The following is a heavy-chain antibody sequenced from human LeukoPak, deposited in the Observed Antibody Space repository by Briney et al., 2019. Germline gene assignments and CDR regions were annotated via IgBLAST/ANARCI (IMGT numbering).Heavy chain of an antibody. CDR1: GYTFTSYG. V-gene: IGHV1-18*01. Sequence: ASVKVSCKSSGYTFTSYGISWVRQAPGQGLEWMGWISAYNGNTNYAQKLQGRVTMTTGTSTSTDYMELRSLGSDDTAVYYCARDLSPVVAAYDAFDIWGQGTMVTVTS. CDR2: ISAYNGNT. D-gene: IGHD2-15*01. J-gene: IGHJ3*02. CDR3: ARDLSPVVAAYDAFDI.